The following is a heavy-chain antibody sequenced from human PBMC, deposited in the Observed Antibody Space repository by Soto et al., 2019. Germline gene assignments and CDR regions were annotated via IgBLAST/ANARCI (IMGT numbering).Heavy chain of an antibody. D-gene: IGHD3-22*01. V-gene: IGHV4-31*03. CDR3: ARGSITMIVFRAFDI. Sequence: SETLSLTCTVSGGSISSGGYYWSWIRQHPGKGLEWIGYIYYSGSTYYNPSLKSRVTISVDTSKNQFSLKLSSVTAADTAVYYCARGSITMIVFRAFDIWGQGTMVTVSS. J-gene: IGHJ3*02. CDR2: IYYSGST. CDR1: GGSISSGGYY.